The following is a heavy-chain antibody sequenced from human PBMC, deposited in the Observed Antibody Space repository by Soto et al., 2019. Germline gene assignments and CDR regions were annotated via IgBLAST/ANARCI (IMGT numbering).Heavy chain of an antibody. CDR2: ISGSGGST. D-gene: IGHD1-1*01. J-gene: IGHJ4*02. Sequence: GGSLRLSWAASGFTFSSYAMSWVRQAPGKGLEWVSAISGSGGSTYYADSVKGRFTISRDNSKNTLYLQMNSLRAEDTAVYYCAKSRWNSPQFLDYWGQGTLVTVSS. V-gene: IGHV3-23*01. CDR3: AKSRWNSPQFLDY. CDR1: GFTFSSYA.